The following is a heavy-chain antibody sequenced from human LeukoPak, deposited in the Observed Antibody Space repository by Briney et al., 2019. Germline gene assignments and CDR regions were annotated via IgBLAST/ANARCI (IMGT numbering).Heavy chain of an antibody. CDR1: GFTFSSHW. D-gene: IGHD4-17*01. Sequence: GGSLRLSCAAAGFTFSSHWVIWVRLAPGKGLEWVAHIKQGGNTKHYVGSVKGRFTISRDDAQNTLYLQMNSLRDDDTAVYYCVRGPSFGDFVDYLDSWGQGTRVTVSS. CDR3: VRGPSFGDFVDYLDS. V-gene: IGHV3-7*01. J-gene: IGHJ4*02. CDR2: IKQGGNTK.